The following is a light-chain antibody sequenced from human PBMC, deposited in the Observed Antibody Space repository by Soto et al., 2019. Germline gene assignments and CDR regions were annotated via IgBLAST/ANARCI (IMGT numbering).Light chain of an antibody. V-gene: IGLV2-14*01. CDR1: SSDIGSYNY. J-gene: IGLJ1*01. CDR2: DVS. CDR3: NSYTSSSTFV. Sequence: QSVLTQPASVSGSPGQSITIPCTRTSSDIGSYNYVSWYQQHPGKAPKLMIYDVSNRPSGISNRFSGSKSGNTASLTISGLQAEDEADYYCNSYTSSSTFVFGTGTKVTVL.